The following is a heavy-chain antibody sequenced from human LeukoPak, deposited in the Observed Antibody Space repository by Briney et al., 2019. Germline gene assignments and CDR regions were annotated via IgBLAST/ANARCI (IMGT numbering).Heavy chain of an antibody. CDR2: IYYSGST. D-gene: IGHD4-17*01. CDR1: GGSISSGNYY. J-gene: IGHJ4*02. Sequence: SETLSLTCTVSGGSISSGNYYWGWIRQPPGKGLEWIGTIYYSGSTYYTPSLKSRVTISVDTSKNQFSLKLSSMTAADTAVYYCARSPGTVFDYWGQGTLVTVSS. V-gene: IGHV4-39*01. CDR3: ARSPGTVFDY.